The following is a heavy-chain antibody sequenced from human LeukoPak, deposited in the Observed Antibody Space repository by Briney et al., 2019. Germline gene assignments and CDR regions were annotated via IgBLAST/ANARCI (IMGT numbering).Heavy chain of an antibody. CDR2: ISAYNGNT. CDR1: VYTFTSYG. V-gene: IGHV1-18*04. CDR3: ARDGGRAVAPRGPLDY. Sequence: ASVKVSCKASVYTFTSYGISWVRQAPGQGLEWMGWISAYNGNTNYAQKLQGRVTMNTDTYISTAYMELRSLRSDDTAVDYCARDGGRAVAPRGPLDYWGQGTLVTVSS. J-gene: IGHJ4*02. D-gene: IGHD6-19*01.